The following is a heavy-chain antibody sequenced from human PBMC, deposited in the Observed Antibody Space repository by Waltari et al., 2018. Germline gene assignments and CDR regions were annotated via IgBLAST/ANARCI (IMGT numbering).Heavy chain of an antibody. V-gene: IGHV3-23*03. CDR1: GFTFSSYA. Sequence: EVQLLESGGGLVQPGGSLRLSCAASGFTFSSYAMSWVRQAPGKGLEWVSVIYSGGSTYYADSVKGRFTISRDNSKNTLYLQMNSLRAEDTAVYYCAKDGHFDWPTPPSWFDPWGQGTLVTVSS. CDR2: IYSGGST. D-gene: IGHD3-9*01. CDR3: AKDGHFDWPTPPSWFDP. J-gene: IGHJ5*02.